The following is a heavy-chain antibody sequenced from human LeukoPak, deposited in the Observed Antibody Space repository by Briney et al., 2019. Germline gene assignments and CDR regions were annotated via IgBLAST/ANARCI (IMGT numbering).Heavy chain of an antibody. J-gene: IGHJ4*02. CDR3: ARDLRGDY. Sequence: PGRSLRLSCAGSGFTFSRFSMNWVRQAPGKGLEWVSYISSSSSTIYYADSVKGRFAISRDNAKNSLYLQMNSLRDEDTALYYCARDLRGDYWGQGTPVTVSS. CDR2: ISSSSSTI. V-gene: IGHV3-48*02. CDR1: GFTFSRFS.